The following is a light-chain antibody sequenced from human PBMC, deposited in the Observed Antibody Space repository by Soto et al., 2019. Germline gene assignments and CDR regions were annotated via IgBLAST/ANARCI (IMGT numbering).Light chain of an antibody. CDR1: ISDVGGYNY. CDR3: GSYAGLNNYVA. Sequence: QSVLTQPPSASGSPGQSVTISCTGTISDVGGYNYVSWYQQHPGKAPKLMIYEVSERPSGVHDRFSGSKSGNTASLTVSGLQAEDEADYYWGSYAGLNNYVAFGGGTQLTVL. CDR2: EVS. J-gene: IGLJ7*01. V-gene: IGLV2-8*01.